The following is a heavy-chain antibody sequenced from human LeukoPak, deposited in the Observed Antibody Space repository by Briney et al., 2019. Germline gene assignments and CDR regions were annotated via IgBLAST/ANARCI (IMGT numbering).Heavy chain of an antibody. CDR3: GAYGGYDLVRAWFDP. D-gene: IGHD5-12*01. CDR2: IYYSGST. Sequence: SETLSLTCTVSGASISSRDYYWSWIRQPPGKGLEWIGCIYYSGSTYFNPSLKSRVTISVDTSKNQFSLQLSSVTAADTAVYYCGAYGGYDLVRAWFDPWGQGTLVTVSS. J-gene: IGHJ5*02. V-gene: IGHV4-30-4*01. CDR1: GASISSRDYY.